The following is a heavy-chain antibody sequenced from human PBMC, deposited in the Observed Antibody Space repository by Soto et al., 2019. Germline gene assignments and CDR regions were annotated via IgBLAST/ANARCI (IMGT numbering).Heavy chain of an antibody. CDR2: ISGSGGST. Sequence: PGGSLRLSCSASGFTFSIYSMNWVRQAPGKGLEWVSLISGSGGSTHYADSVEGRFTISRDNSKNTLYLEMDSLRAEDTAVYYCAKVVKYDVLTGYYKGPDYYGMDVWGQVTAVTVSS. CDR3: AKVVKYDVLTGYYKGPDYYGMDV. V-gene: IGHV3-23*01. D-gene: IGHD3-9*01. CDR1: GFTFSIYS. J-gene: IGHJ6*02.